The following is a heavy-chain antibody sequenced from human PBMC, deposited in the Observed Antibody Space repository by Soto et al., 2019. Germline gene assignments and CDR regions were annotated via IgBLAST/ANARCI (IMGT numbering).Heavy chain of an antibody. D-gene: IGHD6-13*01. CDR2: IIPIFGTA. V-gene: IGHV1-69*01. Sequence: QVQLVQAGAEVKKPGSSVKVSCKASGGTLSSYAISWVRQDPGQGLERMGGIIPIFGTANYAQKFQGRVTITADESTSTAYMELSSLRSEDTAVYYCARSTAGSNAFDIWGQGTMVTVSS. CDR1: GGTLSSYA. CDR3: ARSTAGSNAFDI. J-gene: IGHJ3*02.